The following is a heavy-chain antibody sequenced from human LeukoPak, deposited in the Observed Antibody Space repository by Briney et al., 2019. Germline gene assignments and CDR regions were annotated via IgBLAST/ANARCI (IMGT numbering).Heavy chain of an antibody. CDR1: GFTFSNYY. CDR2: ISSSGSTI. Sequence: PGGSLRLSCAASGFTFSNYYMSWIRLAPGKGLEWISYISSSGSTIYYADSVKDRFTISRDNARNSLYLQMNGLRAEDTAVYYCARERAIASLRPYYFDYWGQGTLVTVSS. D-gene: IGHD6-6*01. J-gene: IGHJ4*02. V-gene: IGHV3-11*01. CDR3: ARERAIASLRPYYFDY.